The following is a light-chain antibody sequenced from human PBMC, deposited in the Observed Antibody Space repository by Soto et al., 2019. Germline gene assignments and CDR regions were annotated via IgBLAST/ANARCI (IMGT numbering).Light chain of an antibody. CDR3: QQYGFSPYT. J-gene: IGKJ2*01. CDR2: GGS. CDR1: QSVSSIY. V-gene: IGKV3-20*01. Sequence: EIVLTQSPGTLSLSPGERATLSCRASQSVSSIYLAWYQQKPGQAPRLLIYGGSSRATGIPDRFSGNGSGTDFTLTISRLEPEDFAVYSCQQYGFSPYTFGQGTKVDIK.